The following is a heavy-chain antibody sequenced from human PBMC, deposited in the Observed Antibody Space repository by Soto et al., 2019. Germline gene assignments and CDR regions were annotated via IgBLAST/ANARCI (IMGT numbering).Heavy chain of an antibody. Sequence: QLQLQESGSGLVKPSQTLSLTCAVSGGSISSGGYSWSWIRQPPVKGLEWIGYIYHSGSTYYNPSLKSRVTISVDRSKNQFSLKLTSVTAADTAVYYCASATVTAKFFDFWGRGTLVTVSS. J-gene: IGHJ4*01. V-gene: IGHV4-30-2*01. CDR2: IYHSGST. D-gene: IGHD4-17*01. CDR3: ASATVTAKFFDF. CDR1: GGSISSGGYS.